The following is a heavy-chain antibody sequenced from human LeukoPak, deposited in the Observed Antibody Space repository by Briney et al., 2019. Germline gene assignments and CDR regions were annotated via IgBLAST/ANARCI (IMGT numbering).Heavy chain of an antibody. CDR3: ARVGYCSSTSCFGAFDI. J-gene: IGHJ3*02. V-gene: IGHV3-11*01. CDR1: GFTFSDYY. D-gene: IGHD2-2*01. Sequence: GGSLRLSCAASGFTFSDYYMSWIRQAPGKGLEWVSYISSSGSTIYYADSVKGRFTISRDNAKNSLYLQMNSLRAEDTAVYYCARVGYCSSTSCFGAFDIWGQGTMVTVSS. CDR2: ISSSGSTI.